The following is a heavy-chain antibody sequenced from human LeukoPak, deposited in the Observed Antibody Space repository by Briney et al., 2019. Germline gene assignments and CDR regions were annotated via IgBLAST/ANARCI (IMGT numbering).Heavy chain of an antibody. V-gene: IGHV1-2*02. D-gene: IGHD3-3*01. J-gene: IGHJ3*02. CDR1: GYTFTGYY. Sequence: GAXVKVSCKASGYTFTGYYMHWVRQAPGQGLEWMGWINPNSGGTNYAQKFQVRVTMTRDTSISTAYMELSRLRSDDTAVYYCAKARFLEWSDAFDIWGQGTMVTVSS. CDR2: INPNSGGT. CDR3: AKARFLEWSDAFDI.